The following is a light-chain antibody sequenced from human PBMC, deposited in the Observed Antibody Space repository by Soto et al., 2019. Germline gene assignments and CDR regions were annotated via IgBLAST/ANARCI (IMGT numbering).Light chain of an antibody. CDR2: ESS. V-gene: IGKV3-15*01. CDR1: QSVSSN. Sequence: EIVMTQSPATLSVSPGERATLSCRASQSVSSNLAWYQQKPGQAPRLLIFESSTRATGIPDRFSGSGSGTEFTLTISSLQSEDFAIYYCQQYNDWRRTFGQGTKVDIK. J-gene: IGKJ1*01. CDR3: QQYNDWRRT.